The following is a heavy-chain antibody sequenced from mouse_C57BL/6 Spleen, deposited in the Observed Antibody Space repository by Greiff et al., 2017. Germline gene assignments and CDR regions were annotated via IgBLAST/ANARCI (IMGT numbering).Heavy chain of an antibody. CDR2: INPSTGGT. CDR1: GYSFTGYY. J-gene: IGHJ4*01. Sequence: DVKLQESGPELVKPGASVKISCKASGYSFTGYYMNWVKQSPEKSLEWIGEINPSTGGTTYNQKFKAKATLTVDKSSSTAYMQLKSLTSEDSAVYYCARDYGNYLDYWGQGTSVTVSS. D-gene: IGHD2-1*01. V-gene: IGHV1-42*01. CDR3: ARDYGNYLDY.